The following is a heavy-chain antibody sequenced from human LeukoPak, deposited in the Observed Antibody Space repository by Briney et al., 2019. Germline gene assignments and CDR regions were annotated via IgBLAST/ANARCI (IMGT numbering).Heavy chain of an antibody. V-gene: IGHV3-21*01. D-gene: IGHD6-13*01. Sequence: GGSLRLSCAASGFTFSSYSMNWVRQAPGKGLEWVSSISSSSSYIYYADSVKGRFTISRDNAKNSLYLQMNSLRAEDTAVYYCARDRGSLSSSWSQGYWGQGTLVTVSS. CDR3: ARDRGSLSSSWSQGY. CDR2: ISSSSSYI. CDR1: GFTFSSYS. J-gene: IGHJ4*02.